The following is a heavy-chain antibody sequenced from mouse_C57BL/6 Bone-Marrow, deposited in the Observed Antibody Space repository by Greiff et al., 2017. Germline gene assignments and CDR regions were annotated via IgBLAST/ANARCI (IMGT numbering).Heavy chain of an antibody. CDR3: ARIYYDYDEWYFDV. V-gene: IGHV1-26*01. Sequence: EVQLQQSGPELVKPGASVKISCKASGYTFTDYYMTWVKQSHGKSLEWIGDINPNNGGTSYNQKFKGKATLTVDKSSSTAYMELRSLTSEDSAVYYCARIYYDYDEWYFDVWGTGTTVTVSS. CDR1: GYTFTDYY. CDR2: INPNNGGT. J-gene: IGHJ1*03. D-gene: IGHD2-4*01.